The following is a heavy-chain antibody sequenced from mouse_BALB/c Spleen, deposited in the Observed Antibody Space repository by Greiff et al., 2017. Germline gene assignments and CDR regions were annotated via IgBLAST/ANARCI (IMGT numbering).Heavy chain of an antibody. Sequence: VQLKQSGPSLVKPSQTLSLTCSVTGDSITSGYWNWIRKFPGNKLEYMGYISYSGSTYYNPSLKSRISITRDTSKNQYYLQLNSVTTEDTATYYCARLDYGSSYEWYFDVWGAGTTVTVSS. CDR3: ARLDYGSSYEWYFDV. CDR1: GDSITSGY. D-gene: IGHD1-1*01. V-gene: IGHV3-8*02. J-gene: IGHJ1*01. CDR2: ISYSGST.